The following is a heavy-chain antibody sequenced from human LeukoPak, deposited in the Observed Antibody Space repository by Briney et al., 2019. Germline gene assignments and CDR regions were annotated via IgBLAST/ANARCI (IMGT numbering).Heavy chain of an antibody. Sequence: ASVKVSCKASGYTFTGYYMHWVRQAPGQGLEWMGWINPNSGGTNYAQKFQGRVTMTRDTSISTAYMELSRLRSDDTAVYYCARGNKAWELRNHYYYYMDVWGKGTTVTVSS. V-gene: IGHV1-2*02. CDR1: GYTFTGYY. CDR3: ARGNKAWELRNHYYYYMDV. CDR2: INPNSGGT. D-gene: IGHD1-26*01. J-gene: IGHJ6*03.